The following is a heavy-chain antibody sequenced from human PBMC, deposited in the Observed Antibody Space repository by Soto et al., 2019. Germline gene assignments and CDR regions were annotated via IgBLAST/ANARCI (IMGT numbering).Heavy chain of an antibody. J-gene: IGHJ6*02. CDR3: AKVIRPENTLYGMDV. Sequence: EVQLLESGGGLVQPGGSLRLSCAASGFTFSSYAMTWVRQAPGKGLEWASTISGSAGSTTYHAASVRGRFTMSRDNSKNTLSLQMNSLRPEDTAVYYCAKVIRPENTLYGMDVWGRGTTVTVSS. CDR2: ISGSAGSTT. CDR1: GFTFSSYA. D-gene: IGHD3-3*01. V-gene: IGHV3-23*01.